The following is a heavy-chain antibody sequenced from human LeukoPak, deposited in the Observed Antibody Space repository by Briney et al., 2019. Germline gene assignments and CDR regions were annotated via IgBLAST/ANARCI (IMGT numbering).Heavy chain of an antibody. Sequence: GGSLRLSCAASGFTFSSYAMHWVRPAPGKGLEWVAVISYDGSNKYYADSVKGRFTISRDNSKNTLYLQMNSLRAEDTAVYYCARDKVDYYDSSGTLDYWGQGTLVTVSA. CDR3: ARDKVDYYDSSGTLDY. CDR2: ISYDGSNK. J-gene: IGHJ4*02. D-gene: IGHD3-22*01. CDR1: GFTFSSYA. V-gene: IGHV3-30-3*01.